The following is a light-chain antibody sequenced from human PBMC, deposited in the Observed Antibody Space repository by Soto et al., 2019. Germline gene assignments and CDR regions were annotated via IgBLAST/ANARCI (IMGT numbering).Light chain of an antibody. CDR2: DAS. CDR3: KQLDNYPLT. J-gene: IGKJ4*01. CDR1: QGFNNY. V-gene: IGKV1-9*01. Sequence: DIQLTQSPSFLSASVGDRVTITCRASQGFNNYLAWYQQKPGKVPELLIYDASTLQSGVPSRFSGSGSGTEFTLTISNLQPEDFATYYCKQLDNYPLTFGGGTKVEIK.